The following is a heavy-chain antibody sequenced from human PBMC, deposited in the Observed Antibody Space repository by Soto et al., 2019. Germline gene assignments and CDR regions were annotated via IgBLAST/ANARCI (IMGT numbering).Heavy chain of an antibody. Sequence: EVQLVESGGGLVKPGGSLRLSCAASGFTFSSYSMNWVRQAPGKGLEWVSSISSSSSYIYYADSVKGRFTISRDNAKNSLYLQMNSLRAEDTAVYYCARVLFGELHFPGYWVQGTLVTVSS. CDR3: ARVLFGELHFPGY. J-gene: IGHJ4*02. D-gene: IGHD3-10*02. V-gene: IGHV3-21*01. CDR2: ISSSSSYI. CDR1: GFTFSSYS.